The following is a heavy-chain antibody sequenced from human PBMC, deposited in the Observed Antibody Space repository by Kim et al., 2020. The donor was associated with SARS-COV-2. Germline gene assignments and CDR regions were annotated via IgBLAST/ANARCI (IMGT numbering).Heavy chain of an antibody. V-gene: IGHV1-2*02. D-gene: IGHD5-18*01. Sequence: ASVKVSCKASGYTFTGYYMHWVRQAPGQGLEWMGWINPNSGGTNYAQKFQGRVTMTRDTSISTAYMELSRLRSDDTAVYYCARGRNSYGYIDYYYYYMDVWGKGTTVTVSS. CDR1: GYTFTGYY. CDR3: ARGRNSYGYIDYYYYYMDV. CDR2: INPNSGGT. J-gene: IGHJ6*03.